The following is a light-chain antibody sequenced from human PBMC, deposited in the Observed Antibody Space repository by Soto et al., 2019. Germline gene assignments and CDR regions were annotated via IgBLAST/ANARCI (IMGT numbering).Light chain of an antibody. Sequence: TQSPSSVSASVGDRVTITCRASQGITSWLAWYQQKPGQAPRLLIYDASNRATGIPARFSGSGSGTDFTLTISSLEPEDFAVYYCQQRSNWPTFGQGTKVEIK. CDR2: DAS. CDR1: QGITSW. CDR3: QQRSNWPT. J-gene: IGKJ1*01. V-gene: IGKV3-11*01.